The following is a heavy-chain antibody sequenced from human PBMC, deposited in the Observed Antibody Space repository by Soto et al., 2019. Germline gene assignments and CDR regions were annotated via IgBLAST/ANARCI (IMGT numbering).Heavy chain of an antibody. Sequence: QVQLVQSGAEVKKPGSSVKVSCKASGGTFSSSAITWVRQAPGQGLEWMGMIIPIFGTVNYAQKFQGRVTITADESTGTAYLELSSLTSDDTAVYYCARGPTKQLWSVRYYYGMDVWGLGTTVTVSS. V-gene: IGHV1-69*18. CDR3: ARGPTKQLWSVRYYYGMDV. D-gene: IGHD5-18*01. CDR1: GGTFSSSA. CDR2: IIPIFGTV. J-gene: IGHJ6*02.